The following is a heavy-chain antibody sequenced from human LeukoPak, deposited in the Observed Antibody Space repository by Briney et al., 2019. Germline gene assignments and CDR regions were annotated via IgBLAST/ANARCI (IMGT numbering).Heavy chain of an antibody. CDR2: IYHSGST. Sequence: SETLSLTCTVSGYSISSGYYWGWIRQPPGKGLEWIGSIYHSGSTYYNPSLKSRVTISVDTSKNQFSLKPSSVTAADTAVYYCARTAFLAAFLDYWGQGTLVTVSS. CDR1: GYSISSGYY. V-gene: IGHV4-38-2*02. CDR3: ARTAFLAAFLDY. J-gene: IGHJ4*02. D-gene: IGHD6-6*01.